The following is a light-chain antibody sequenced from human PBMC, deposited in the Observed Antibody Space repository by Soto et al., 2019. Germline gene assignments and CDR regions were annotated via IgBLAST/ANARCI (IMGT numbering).Light chain of an antibody. Sequence: QSVLTQPPSASGSPGQSVTISCTGTSSDVGGYNHVSWYQQHPGKVPKLVIYEVSKRPSGVPDRFSGSKSGNTASLTVSGLQAEDEADYYCSSSAGSNVVFGGGTVVFGGGTKVTVL. CDR3: SSSAGSNVVFGGGTVV. CDR2: EVS. CDR1: SSDVGGYNH. V-gene: IGLV2-8*01. J-gene: IGLJ2*01.